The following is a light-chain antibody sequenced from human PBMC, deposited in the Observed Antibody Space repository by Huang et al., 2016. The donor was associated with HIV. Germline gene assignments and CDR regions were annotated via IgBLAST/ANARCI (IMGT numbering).Light chain of an antibody. J-gene: IGKJ1*01. CDR1: QNVFSN. Sequence: EIVMPQSPGPLSVSPGERGTLSCRAGQNVFSNLAWYQQKPGPAPRLLIYGASTRATGIPARFSGSGSGTEFTLTITSLQSEDVAVYYCQQYNNWPWTFGQGTKVEIK. CDR2: GAS. V-gene: IGKV3-15*01. CDR3: QQYNNWPWT.